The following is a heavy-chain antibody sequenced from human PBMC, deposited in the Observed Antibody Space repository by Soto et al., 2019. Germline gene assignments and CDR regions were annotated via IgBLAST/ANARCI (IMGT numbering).Heavy chain of an antibody. V-gene: IGHV1-69*01. J-gene: IGHJ4*02. CDR1: GGPFSSSV. CDR2: FVPFLGTP. Sequence: QVHLVQSGAAVMRPGSSVKFACKASGGPFSSSVLSWLRQAPGQGLEWVGRFVPFLGTPTYAQRFQGRFTITADESTSTAYMELSSLRSEDTAVYYCAREFSSGWAVYWGQGTLVAVSS. CDR3: AREFSSGWAVY. D-gene: IGHD6-19*01.